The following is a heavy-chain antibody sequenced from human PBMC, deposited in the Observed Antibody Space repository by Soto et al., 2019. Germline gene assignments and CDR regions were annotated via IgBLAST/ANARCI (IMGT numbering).Heavy chain of an antibody. CDR2: ITSNGGNT. D-gene: IGHD2-21*01. J-gene: IGHJ6*02. CDR3: ARRIPFGYGLDV. Sequence: GGSXRLSCAASGFTFSSYAMHWVRQAPGKGLEYVSAITSNGGNTDYASSVKGRFTISRDNSKNTLYLQMGSLRAEDMAVYYCARRIPFGYGLDVWGQGTTVTVSS. CDR1: GFTFSSYA. V-gene: IGHV3-64*01.